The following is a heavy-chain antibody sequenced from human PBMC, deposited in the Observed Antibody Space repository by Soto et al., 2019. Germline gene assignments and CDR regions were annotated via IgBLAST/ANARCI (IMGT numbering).Heavy chain of an antibody. V-gene: IGHV3-48*02. CDR3: ARDRMRWTDILPGYFPYCED. D-gene: IGHD3-9*01. CDR2: ISSGGSTI. Sequence: GGCLRLSCAXAVVTFSDYSRSWVLATPVEGLEWVSYISSGGSTIYYADSLKGRFTISRDNVKNSLYLQMDSLRDEDTAVYYCARDRMRWTDILPGYFPYCEDWRHGTHVPVSP. CDR1: VVTFSDYS. J-gene: IGHJ1*01.